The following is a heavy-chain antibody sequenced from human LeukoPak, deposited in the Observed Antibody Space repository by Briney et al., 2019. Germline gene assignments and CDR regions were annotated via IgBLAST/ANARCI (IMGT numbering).Heavy chain of an antibody. CDR3: ARVWVETTVTTSGDYFDY. CDR2: INIDGSRT. J-gene: IGHJ4*02. D-gene: IGHD4-17*01. V-gene: IGHV3-74*01. Sequence: AGSLTLSCAASGFTFSSYWMHWVGQAPGKERVWVSRINIDGSRTSYGDSGKGRFTISQDNAKNTLYLQMNNQRDEDTAVYYCARVWVETTVTTSGDYFDYWGQGTLVTVSS. CDR1: GFTFSSYW.